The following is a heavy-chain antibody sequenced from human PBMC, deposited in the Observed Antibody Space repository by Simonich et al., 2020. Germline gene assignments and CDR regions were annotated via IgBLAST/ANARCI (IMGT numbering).Heavy chain of an antibody. V-gene: IGHV5-51*01. D-gene: IGHD7-27*01. J-gene: IGHJ3*02. Sequence: EWMGIIYPGDSDTRYSPSFQGQVTISDDKSISTAYLQWSSLKASDTAMYYCARQGTGDAFDIWGQGTMVTVSS. CDR3: ARQGTGDAFDI. CDR2: IYPGDSDT.